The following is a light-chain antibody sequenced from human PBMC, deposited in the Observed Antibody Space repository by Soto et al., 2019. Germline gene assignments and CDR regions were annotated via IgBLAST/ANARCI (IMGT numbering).Light chain of an antibody. J-gene: IGKJ5*01. CDR2: KAS. CDR3: QKYHSYPYT. V-gene: IGKV1-9*01. CDR1: QAITNN. Sequence: DIQLTQSPVFLSASVGDRVTITCRASQAITNNLAWYQQKPGRAPKLLIYKASTLKSGVPSRFSGSGSGTEFTLTISSLQPDDFATFYCQKYHSYPYTFGQGTRLEIK.